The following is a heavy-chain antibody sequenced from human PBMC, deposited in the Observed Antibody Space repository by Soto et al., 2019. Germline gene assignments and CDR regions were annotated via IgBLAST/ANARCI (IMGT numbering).Heavy chain of an antibody. Sequence: PGGSLRLSCAASGFTFSSYGMHWVRQAPGKGLEWVAVIWYDGSNKYYADSVKGRFTISRDNSKNTLYLQMNSLRAEDTAVYYCAREVTMVRGVIITPRGEDYYYYMDVWGKGTTVTVSS. D-gene: IGHD3-10*01. CDR1: GFTFSSYG. J-gene: IGHJ6*03. V-gene: IGHV3-33*01. CDR3: AREVTMVRGVIITPRGEDYYYYMDV. CDR2: IWYDGSNK.